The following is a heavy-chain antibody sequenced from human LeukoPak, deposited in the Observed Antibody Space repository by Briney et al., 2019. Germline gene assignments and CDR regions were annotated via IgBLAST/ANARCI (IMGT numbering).Heavy chain of an antibody. CDR2: IWYDGSKI. D-gene: IGHD2-21*01. V-gene: IGHV3-33*01. J-gene: IGHJ4*02. Sequence: QAGGSLSLSCAASGFTFNTYGTHWVRQGPGKGLEWVALIWYDGSKIYYADSVQGRFTISRDNSKSTLYLQMNSLRVEDTALYYCARDRYSLDYWGQGTLVTVSS. CDR1: GFTFNTYG. CDR3: ARDRYSLDY.